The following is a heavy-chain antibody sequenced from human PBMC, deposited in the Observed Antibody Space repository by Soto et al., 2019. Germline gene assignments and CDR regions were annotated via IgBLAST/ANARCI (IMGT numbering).Heavy chain of an antibody. D-gene: IGHD3-3*01. CDR2: SSAYNGNT. J-gene: IGHJ4*02. CDR3: ARLGGRYDLWGGYFPGFDY. CDR1: GYTFTSYG. V-gene: IGHV1-18*04. Sequence: ASVKVSCKASGYTFTSYGISWVRQPPGQGPEWMGWSSAYNGNTNYAQKLQGRVTMTTDTSTSTAYMELRSLRSDATAVYYCARLGGRYDLWGGYFPGFDYWGQGTLVSVS.